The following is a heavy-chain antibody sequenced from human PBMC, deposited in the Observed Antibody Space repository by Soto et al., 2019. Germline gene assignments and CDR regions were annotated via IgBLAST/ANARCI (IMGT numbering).Heavy chain of an antibody. Sequence: QVQLVQSGAEVKKPGASVKVSCKASGYTFSNFYMNWVRQAPGQGLEWMGMINTSGLTTTYAQKFQGRVTMTSDTSTSTVYMDMSSLGSAETAVYYCARDRKPIAYDGIGDWGYWGQGTLVTVSP. D-gene: IGHD3-22*01. CDR3: ARDRKPIAYDGIGDWGY. CDR2: INTSGLTT. V-gene: IGHV1-46*01. J-gene: IGHJ4*02. CDR1: GYTFSNFY.